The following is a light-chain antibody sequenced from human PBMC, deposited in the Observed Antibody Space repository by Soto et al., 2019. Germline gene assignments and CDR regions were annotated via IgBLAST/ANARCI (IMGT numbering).Light chain of an antibody. Sequence: EIVMTQSPATLSVSPGERVTLSCRASQSVGPNLAWYQQKPGQSPRLLIYGASTRAAGIPGRFSGSGSGTDFTLTIISLQSEDCVVYYCQQYNDWPPIFTFGPGTKVDIK. CDR2: GAS. V-gene: IGKV3-15*01. J-gene: IGKJ3*01. CDR3: QQYNDWPPIFT. CDR1: QSVGPN.